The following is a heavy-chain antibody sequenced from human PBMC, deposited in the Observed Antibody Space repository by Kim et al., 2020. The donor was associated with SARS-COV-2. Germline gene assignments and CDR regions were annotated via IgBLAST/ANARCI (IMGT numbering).Heavy chain of an antibody. CDR1: GFTFSSYW. Sequence: GGSLRLSCAASGFTFSSYWMRWVRQAPGKGLESVANIAQDGSETYYVDSVKGRFTISGDNAKNSLYLQMNSLRAEDTAVYYWATAVRGASVCYWGEVTLVTVSS. D-gene: IGHD3-10*01. V-gene: IGHV3-7*01. CDR2: IAQDGSET. CDR3: ATAVRGASVCY. J-gene: IGHJ4*02.